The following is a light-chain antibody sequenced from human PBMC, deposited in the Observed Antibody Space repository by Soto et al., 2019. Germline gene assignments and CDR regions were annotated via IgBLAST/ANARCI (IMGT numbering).Light chain of an antibody. CDR3: QQYNNWPRT. CDR2: GAF. J-gene: IGKJ1*01. Sequence: EIVITQSPSTLSLSPVERSTLSCRARQSVSSNLAWYKQKPGQAPRLLIYGAFRRAAGVPARFSGSGSGTEFTLTISSLQSEDFAVYYCQQYNNWPRTFGQGTKVDIK. V-gene: IGKV3-15*01. CDR1: QSVSSN.